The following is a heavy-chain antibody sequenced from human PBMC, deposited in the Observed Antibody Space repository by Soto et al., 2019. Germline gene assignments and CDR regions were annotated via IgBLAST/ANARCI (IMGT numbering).Heavy chain of an antibody. J-gene: IGHJ6*02. D-gene: IGHD2-15*01. CDR3: ARHNDCSGGSCNAVGYYYGLDV. Sequence: QLQLQESGPGLVKPSETLSLTCTVSGGSISSSSHHWGWIRQPPGKGLEWIGSIYHSGTTYYNPPFKSRVTISVDKSKNQFSMRLSSVTAADTAVYYCARHNDCSGGSCNAVGYYYGLDVWGQGTKVTVSS. CDR1: GGSISSSSHH. V-gene: IGHV4-39*01. CDR2: IYHSGTT.